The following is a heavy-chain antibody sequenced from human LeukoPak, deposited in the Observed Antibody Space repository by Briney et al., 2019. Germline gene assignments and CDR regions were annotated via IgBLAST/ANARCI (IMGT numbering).Heavy chain of an antibody. CDR1: GYTFTGYY. Sequence: ASVKVSCKASGYTFTGYYMRWVRQAPGQGLEWMGWINPNSGGTNYAQKFQGRVTMTRDTSISTAYMELSRLRSDDTAVYYCARRSVAARRGAPAWYFDYWGQGTLVTVSS. D-gene: IGHD6-19*01. CDR3: ARRSVAARRGAPAWYFDY. CDR2: INPNSGGT. J-gene: IGHJ4*02. V-gene: IGHV1-2*02.